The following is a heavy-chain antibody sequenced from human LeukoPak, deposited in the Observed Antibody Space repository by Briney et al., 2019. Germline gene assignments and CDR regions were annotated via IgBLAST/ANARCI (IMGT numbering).Heavy chain of an antibody. D-gene: IGHD3-3*01. Sequence: ASVTVSCTTSGYTFTGYYIHWVRQAPGQGLEWMGWINPSSGATRYAQNFQGRVTMTRDMSISTVYMHLSRLTSDDTALYYCARGTRQLIQSGFDYWGPGTLVTVSS. CDR2: INPSSGAT. V-gene: IGHV1-2*02. CDR3: ARGTRQLIQSGFDY. J-gene: IGHJ4*02. CDR1: GYTFTGYY.